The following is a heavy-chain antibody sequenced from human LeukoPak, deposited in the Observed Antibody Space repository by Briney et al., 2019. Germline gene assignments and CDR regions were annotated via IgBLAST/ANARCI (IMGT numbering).Heavy chain of an antibody. CDR3: AKGLTAMVKAWFDP. J-gene: IGHJ5*02. Sequence: PGRSLRLSCAASGFTFSSYGMHWVRQAPGKGLEWVAVISYDGSNKYYADSVKGRFTISRDNSKNTLYLQMNSLRAEDTAVYYCAKGLTAMVKAWFDPRGQGTLVTVSS. CDR2: ISYDGSNK. V-gene: IGHV3-30*18. D-gene: IGHD5-18*01. CDR1: GFTFSSYG.